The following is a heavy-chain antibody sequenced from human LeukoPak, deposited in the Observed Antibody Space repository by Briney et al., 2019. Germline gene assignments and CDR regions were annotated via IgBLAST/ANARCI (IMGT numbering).Heavy chain of an antibody. CDR2: IWYDGSNK. CDR1: GFTFSSYG. V-gene: IGHV3-33*01. D-gene: IGHD4-17*01. Sequence: GSLRLSCAASGFTFSSYGMHWVGQAPGKGLEWVAVIWYDGSNKYYADSVKGRFTISRDNSKNTLYLQMNSLRAEDTAVYYCVTVTSYDAFDIWGQGTMVTVSS. CDR3: VTVTSYDAFDI. J-gene: IGHJ3*02.